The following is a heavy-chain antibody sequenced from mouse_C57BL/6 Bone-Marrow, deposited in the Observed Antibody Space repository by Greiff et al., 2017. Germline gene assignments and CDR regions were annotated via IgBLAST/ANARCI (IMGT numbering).Heavy chain of an antibody. Sequence: QVQLKQPGAELVKPGASVKLSCKASGYTFTSYWMHWVKQRPGRGLEWIGRIDPNSGGTKYNEKFKSKATLTVDKPSSTAYMQLSSLTSEDSAVYYCARGVTTVVATNYFDYWGQGTTLTVSS. CDR2: IDPNSGGT. CDR1: GYTFTSYW. D-gene: IGHD1-1*01. J-gene: IGHJ2*01. V-gene: IGHV1-72*01. CDR3: ARGVTTVVATNYFDY.